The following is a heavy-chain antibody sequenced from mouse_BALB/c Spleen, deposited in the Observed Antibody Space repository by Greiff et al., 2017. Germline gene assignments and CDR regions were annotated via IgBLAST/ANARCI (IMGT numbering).Heavy chain of an antibody. CDR1: GFTFSSFG. V-gene: IGHV5-17*02. J-gene: IGHJ2*01. Sequence: EVKLVESGGGLVQPGGSRKLSCAASGFTFSSFGMHWVRQAPEKGLEWVAYISSGSSTIYYADTVKGRFTISRDNPKNTLFLQMTSLRSEDTAMYYCARPSMITTVASFDDWGQGTTLTVSS. CDR2: ISSGSSTI. D-gene: IGHD2-4*01. CDR3: ARPSMITTVASFDD.